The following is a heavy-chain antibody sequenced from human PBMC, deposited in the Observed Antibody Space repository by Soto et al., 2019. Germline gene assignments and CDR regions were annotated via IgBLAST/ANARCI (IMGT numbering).Heavy chain of an antibody. Sequence: QVQLVESGGGVVQPGRSLRLSCAASGFTFSSYGMHWVRQAPGKGLEWVAVISYDGSNKYYADSVKGRFTISRDNYXNTLYLQMNSLRAEDTAVYYCAKGSPSSGWYYFDYWGQGTLVTVSS. CDR3: AKGSPSSGWYYFDY. V-gene: IGHV3-30*18. D-gene: IGHD6-19*01. CDR2: ISYDGSNK. J-gene: IGHJ4*02. CDR1: GFTFSSYG.